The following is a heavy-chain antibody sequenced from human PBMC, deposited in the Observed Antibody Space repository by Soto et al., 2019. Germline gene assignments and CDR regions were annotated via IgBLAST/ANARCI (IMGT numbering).Heavy chain of an antibody. CDR3: ARAPLGYCSSTSCPRSGYYYYYGMDV. CDR1: GGTFSSYA. Sequence: GASVKVSCKASGGTFSSYAISWVRQAPGQGLEWMGGIIPIFGTANYAQKFQGRVTITADESTSTAYMELSSPRSEDTAVYYCARAPLGYCSSTSCPRSGYYYYYGMDVWGQGTTVTVSS. D-gene: IGHD2-2*01. V-gene: IGHV1-69*13. J-gene: IGHJ6*02. CDR2: IIPIFGTA.